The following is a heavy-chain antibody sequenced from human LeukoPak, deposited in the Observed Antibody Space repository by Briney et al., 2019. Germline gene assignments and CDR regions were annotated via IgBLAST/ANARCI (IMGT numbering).Heavy chain of an antibody. J-gene: IGHJ3*02. CDR1: GFTVSSNY. D-gene: IGHD3-22*01. Sequence: GGSLRLSCAASGFTVSSNYMSWVRRAPGKGLEWVSVIYSGGSTYYADSVKGRFTISRDNSKNTLYLQMNSLRAEDTAVYYCARDNVYYYDSSGYAFDIWGQGTMVTVSS. CDR2: IYSGGST. V-gene: IGHV3-53*01. CDR3: ARDNVYYYDSSGYAFDI.